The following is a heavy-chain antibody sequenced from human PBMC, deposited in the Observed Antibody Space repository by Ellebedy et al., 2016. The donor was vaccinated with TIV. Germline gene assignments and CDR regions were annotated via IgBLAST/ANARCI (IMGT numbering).Heavy chain of an antibody. CDR2: ISGSGDT. V-gene: IGHV3-23*01. J-gene: IGHJ4*02. CDR3: AKDSGWEHDY. Sequence: PGGSLRLSCAASGFAFISNGMSWVRQAPGKGLEWVSGISGSGDTYYADSVKGRFTISRDSSKNTLYLQMNSLRAEDTALYYCAKDSGWEHDYWGQGTLVTISS. D-gene: IGHD3-10*01. CDR1: GFAFISNG.